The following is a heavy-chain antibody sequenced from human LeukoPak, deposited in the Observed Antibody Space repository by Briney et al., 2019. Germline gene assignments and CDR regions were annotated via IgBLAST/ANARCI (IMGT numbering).Heavy chain of an antibody. J-gene: IGHJ4*02. D-gene: IGHD3-3*01. CDR2: IKLDGSEK. Sequence: GGSLSLSCAASGFSVSNYYMSWVRQAPGKGLEWVANIKLDGSEKNYVDSVKGRFTISRDNTKNSLYLQMNSLRAEDTAVFYCARDQYDTWSRRGNFDSWGQGTLVIVSS. CDR3: ARDQYDTWSRRGNFDS. CDR1: GFSVSNYY. V-gene: IGHV3-7*03.